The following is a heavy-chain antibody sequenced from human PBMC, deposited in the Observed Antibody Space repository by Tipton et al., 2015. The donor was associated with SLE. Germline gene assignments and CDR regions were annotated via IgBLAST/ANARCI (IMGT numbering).Heavy chain of an antibody. D-gene: IGHD6-19*01. J-gene: IGHJ4*02. CDR2: IYYSGST. CDR3: ARSMRVGSEDY. V-gene: IGHV4-61*08. CDR1: GGSISSGGYY. Sequence: TLSLTCTVSGGSISSGGYYWSWIRQHPGKGLEWIGYIYYSGSTNYNPSLKSRVTISVDTSKNQFSLKLGSVTAADTAVYYCARSMRVGSEDYWGQGTLVTVSS.